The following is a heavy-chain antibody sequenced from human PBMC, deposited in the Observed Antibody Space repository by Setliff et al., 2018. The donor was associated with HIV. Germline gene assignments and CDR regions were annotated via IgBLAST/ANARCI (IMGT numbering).Heavy chain of an antibody. CDR1: GGSISSSSYY. J-gene: IGHJ6*02. CDR2: IYYDGST. D-gene: IGHD6-6*01. Sequence: SETLSLTCTVSGGSISSSSYYWGWFRQPPGKGLEWVATIYYDGSTYYNPSLKSRVTILGDTSKNQFSLKLRSVTAADTAVYYCARDRGSSSDYYYYCMDVWCQGTTVTVSS. CDR3: ARDRGSSSDYYYYCMDV. V-gene: IGHV4-39*07.